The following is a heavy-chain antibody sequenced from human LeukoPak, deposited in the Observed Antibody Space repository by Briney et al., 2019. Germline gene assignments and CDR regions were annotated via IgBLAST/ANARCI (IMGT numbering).Heavy chain of an antibody. CDR1: GFTYSSYS. CDR3: ARHGPIAVAGSGYYYGMDV. D-gene: IGHD6-19*01. CDR2: FYHSGST. J-gene: IGHJ6*02. Sequence: PGGSLRLSCAASGFTYSSYSMSWIRQLPGKGLEWIGYFYHSGSTNYNPSLKSRVTISVDTSKNQFSLKLSSVTAADTAVYYCARHGPIAVAGSGYYYGMDVWGQGTTVTVSS. V-gene: IGHV4-59*08.